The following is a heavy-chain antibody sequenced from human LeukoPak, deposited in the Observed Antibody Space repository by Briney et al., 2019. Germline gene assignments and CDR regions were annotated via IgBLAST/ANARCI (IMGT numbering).Heavy chain of an antibody. V-gene: IGHV4-38-2*01. CDR3: ARIITMIRGERSGYFAS. CDR1: GYGISSDYY. Sequence: SETLSLTCAVSGYGISSDYYWGWIRQSPGKGQEWMASIYHSGSTYYNPSLKNRVTISVDTSKSQLSLELISVTAADTAVYYCARIITMIRGERSGYFASWGQGTLVTVSS. D-gene: IGHD3-10*01. J-gene: IGHJ4*02. CDR2: IYHSGST.